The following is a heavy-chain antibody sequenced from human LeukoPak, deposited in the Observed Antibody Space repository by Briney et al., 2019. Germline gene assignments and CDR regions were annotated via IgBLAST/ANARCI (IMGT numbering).Heavy chain of an antibody. D-gene: IGHD5-12*01. CDR2: INPNSGGT. J-gene: IGHJ4*02. Sequence: ASVKVSCKASGYTFTGYYMHWVRQAPGQGLEWMGWINPNSGGTNYAQKFQGRVTMTRDTSISTAYMELSRLRSDDTAVYYCAIWGGATISSPVSDYWGQGTLVTVSS. V-gene: IGHV1-2*02. CDR1: GYTFTGYY. CDR3: AIWGGATISSPVSDY.